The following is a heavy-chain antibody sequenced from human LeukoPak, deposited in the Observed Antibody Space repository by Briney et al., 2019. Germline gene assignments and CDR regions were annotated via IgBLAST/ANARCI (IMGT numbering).Heavy chain of an antibody. CDR1: GFTFSSYW. Sequence: GGSLRLSCAASGFTFSSYWMNWVRQAPGKGLEWVATIKQDGSEEYYVDSVKGRFTISRDNAKNSLYLQMNSLRAEDTAVYYCARRIIVGATTPYFDYWGQGTLVTVSS. D-gene: IGHD1-26*01. V-gene: IGHV3-7*05. CDR2: IKQDGSEE. J-gene: IGHJ4*02. CDR3: ARRIIVGATTPYFDY.